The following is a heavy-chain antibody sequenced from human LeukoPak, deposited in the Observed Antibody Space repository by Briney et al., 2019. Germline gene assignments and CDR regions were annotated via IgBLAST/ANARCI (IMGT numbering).Heavy chain of an antibody. J-gene: IGHJ4*02. Sequence: GGPLRLSCAASGFTFSSYAMHSVRQAPGKGLECVSAISSIGGSTYNANSVKGRFTISRDNSKNTLYLQMSSLRAEDRAVYYCARRPPNIGNYPSDCWGQPTLVTV. D-gene: IGHD4-11*01. CDR2: ISSIGGST. V-gene: IGHV3-64*01. CDR1: GFTFSSYA. CDR3: ARRPPNIGNYPSDC.